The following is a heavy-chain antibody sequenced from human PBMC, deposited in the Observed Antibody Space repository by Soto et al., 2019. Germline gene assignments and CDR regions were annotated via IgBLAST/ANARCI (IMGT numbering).Heavy chain of an antibody. CDR2: IYHSGST. CDR1: GASISSSNW. V-gene: IGHV4-4*02. J-gene: IGHJ4*02. Sequence: QVQLQESGPGLVKPSGTLSLTCAVSGASISSSNWWSWVRQPPGKGLEWIGEIYHSGSTNYNPSPQSRLTISGDKAKNQFSLKLSSVTAADTAVYYCAMCIAAAGQIDYWGQGTLVTVSS. D-gene: IGHD6-13*01. CDR3: AMCIAAAGQIDY.